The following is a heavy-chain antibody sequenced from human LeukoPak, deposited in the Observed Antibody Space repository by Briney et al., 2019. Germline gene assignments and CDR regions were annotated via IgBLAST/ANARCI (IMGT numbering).Heavy chain of an antibody. Sequence: SETPSLTCTVSGGSISSGGYYWSWIRQHPGKGLEWIGYIYYSGSTYYNPSLKSRVTISVDTSKNQFSLKLSSVTAADTAVYYCARETGYQIFGAIGYYMDVWGKGTTVTVSS. CDR2: IYYSGST. CDR1: GGSISSGGYY. CDR3: ARETGYQIFGAIGYYMDV. D-gene: IGHD3-3*01. J-gene: IGHJ6*03. V-gene: IGHV4-31*03.